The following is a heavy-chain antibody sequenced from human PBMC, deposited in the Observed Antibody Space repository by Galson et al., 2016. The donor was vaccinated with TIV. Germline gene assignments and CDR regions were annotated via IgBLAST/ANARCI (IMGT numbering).Heavy chain of an antibody. CDR2: ISYSGGT. D-gene: IGHD3-3*01. V-gene: IGHV4-59*11. CDR1: GDSISRHD. Sequence: TLSLTCTVSGDSISRHDWTWIRRPPGKGLEWIGCISYSGGTNYNPSLKGRVSISLDTSENNFSLKLSSVTAADTAVYYCVRYFEVVLGGFHWFDPWGQGTLVIVSS. CDR3: VRYFEVVLGGFHWFDP. J-gene: IGHJ5*02.